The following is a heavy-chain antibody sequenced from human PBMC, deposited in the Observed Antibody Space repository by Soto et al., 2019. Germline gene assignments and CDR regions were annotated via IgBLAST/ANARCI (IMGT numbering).Heavy chain of an antibody. CDR3: ARADLFYSYGYAQFDY. V-gene: IGHV4-34*01. CDR2: INHSGST. D-gene: IGHD5-18*01. Sequence: SETLSLTCAVYGGSFSGYYWSWIRQPPGKGLEWIGEINHSGSTNYNPSLKSRVTISVDTSKNQFSLKLSSVTAADTAVYYCARADLFYSYGYAQFDYWGQGTLVTVSS. CDR1: GGSFSGYY. J-gene: IGHJ4*02.